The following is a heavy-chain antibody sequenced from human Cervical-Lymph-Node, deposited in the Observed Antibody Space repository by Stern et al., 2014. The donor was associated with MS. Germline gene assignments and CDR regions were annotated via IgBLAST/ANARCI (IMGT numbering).Heavy chain of an antibody. Sequence: VQLVESGGGVVQPGRSLRLSCAASGFIFSSYAMHWVRQAPGKGLDWVAFLSNEGSKQFYADSVKGRFTISRDNSNNTLYLQMNSLRPEDKAVYYCARDTCRGGGCYFRYWGQGILITVSS. D-gene: IGHD2-15*01. V-gene: IGHV3-30-3*01. CDR1: GFIFSSYA. CDR3: ARDTCRGGGCYFRY. J-gene: IGHJ4*02. CDR2: LSNEGSKQ.